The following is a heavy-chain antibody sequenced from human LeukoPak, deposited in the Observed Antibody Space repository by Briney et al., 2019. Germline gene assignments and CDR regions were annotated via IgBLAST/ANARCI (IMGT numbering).Heavy chain of an antibody. CDR3: ARAYGSNSNDY. J-gene: IGHJ4*02. CDR2: VYGGNTS. V-gene: IGHV3-66*02. D-gene: IGHD6-13*01. CDR1: GFTFSSYA. Sequence: PGRSLRLSCAASGFTFSSYAMHWVRQAPGKGLEWVSVVYGGNTSYYADSVKGRFTISRDTSKNTVHLQMNSLRTEDTAVYYCARAYGSNSNDYWGQGTLVTVSS.